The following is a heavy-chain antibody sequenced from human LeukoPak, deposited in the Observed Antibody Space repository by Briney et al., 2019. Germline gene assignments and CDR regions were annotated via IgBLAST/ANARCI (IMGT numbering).Heavy chain of an antibody. J-gene: IGHJ4*02. CDR1: GGSISSYY. CDR2: IYYSGST. D-gene: IGHD3-9*01. CDR3: ARSHYDILTGYYPFDY. Sequence: SETLSLTCTVSGGSISSYYWSWIRQPPGKGLEWIGYIYYSGSTNYNPSLKSRVTISVDTSKNQLSLKLSSVTAADTAVYYCARSHYDILTGYYPFDYWGQGTLVTVSS. V-gene: IGHV4-59*01.